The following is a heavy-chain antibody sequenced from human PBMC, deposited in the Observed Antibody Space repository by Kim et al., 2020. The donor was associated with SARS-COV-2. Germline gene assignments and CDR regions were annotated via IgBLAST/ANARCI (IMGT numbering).Heavy chain of an antibody. CDR3: AKGSGSS. D-gene: IGHD6-6*01. V-gene: IGHV3-23*03. J-gene: IGHJ4*02. CDR2: IYSGGSST. Sequence: GGSLRLSCAASGFTFSSYAMSWVRQAPGKGLEWVSVIYSGGSSTYYADSVKGRFTISRDNSKNTLYLQMNSLRAEDTAVYYCAKGSGSSWGQGTLVTVSS. CDR1: GFTFSSYA.